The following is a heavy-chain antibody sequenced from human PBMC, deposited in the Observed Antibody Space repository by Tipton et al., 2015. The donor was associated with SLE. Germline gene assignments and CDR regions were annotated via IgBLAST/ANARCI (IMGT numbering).Heavy chain of an antibody. CDR2: ITSSSSII. CDR3: AREGYSSGCFDY. Sequence: GSLRLSCAASGVTLSSYSMNWVRQAPGKGLEWVSYITSSSSIIYYADSVKGRFTVSRDNAKNSLYLQMNSLRAEDTAVYYCAREGYSSGCFDYWGQGTLVTVSS. D-gene: IGHD6-19*01. J-gene: IGHJ4*02. V-gene: IGHV3-48*04. CDR1: GVTLSSYS.